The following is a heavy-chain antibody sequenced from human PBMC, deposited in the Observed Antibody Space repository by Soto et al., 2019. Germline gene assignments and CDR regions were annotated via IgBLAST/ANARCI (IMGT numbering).Heavy chain of an antibody. V-gene: IGHV1-18*01. CDR2: ISGYNGNT. CDR3: ARRCSSTWCLDL. CDR1: GYTFTSYG. D-gene: IGHD2-2*01. J-gene: IGHJ2*01. Sequence: QVQLVQSGAEVKKPGASVKVSCKASGYTFTSYGICWVRQAPGQGLEWMGWISGYNGNTNYAQNLQGRVTMTTDTSTSTVYMELRSLRSDDKAVYYCARRCSSTWCLDLWGRGTLVIVSS.